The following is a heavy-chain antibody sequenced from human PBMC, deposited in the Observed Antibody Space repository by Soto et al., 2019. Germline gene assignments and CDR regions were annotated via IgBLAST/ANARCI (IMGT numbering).Heavy chain of an antibody. D-gene: IGHD6-19*01. CDR2: ISSSGST. J-gene: IGHJ5*02. Sequence: PSETLSLTCTVSGDSIGGVGYWSWIRQFPGRGLEWIGCISSSGSTYYNPALNNRISLSLDTSQNQFSLKLLSVTAADTAIYYCASSAVAGLVIPSHCFDTWGQGTLVTVSS. CDR1: GDSIGGVGY. V-gene: IGHV4-31*03. CDR3: ASSAVAGLVIPSHCFDT.